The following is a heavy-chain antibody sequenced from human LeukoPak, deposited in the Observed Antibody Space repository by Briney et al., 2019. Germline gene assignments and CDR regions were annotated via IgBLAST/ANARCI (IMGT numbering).Heavy chain of an antibody. CDR3: ARGGYSSSWYFDY. V-gene: IGHV3-48*04. J-gene: IGHJ4*03. Sequence: GGSLRLSCAASGFTFSSYSLNWVRQAPGKGLEWVSYISSSSSTIYYADSVKSRFTISRDNAKNSLYLQMNSLRAEDTAVYYCARGGYSSSWYFDYWGQGTMVTVSS. D-gene: IGHD6-13*01. CDR1: GFTFSSYS. CDR2: ISSSSSTI.